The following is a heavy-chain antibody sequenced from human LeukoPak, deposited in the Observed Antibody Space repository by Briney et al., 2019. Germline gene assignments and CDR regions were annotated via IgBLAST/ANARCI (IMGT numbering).Heavy chain of an antibody. CDR3: AKDYFFFYYASGSFSYYMDV. Sequence: GGSLRLSCAASGFTFRNYGMHRVRQAPGKGLEWVAFIRYDGSHKYYADSVKGRFTISRDNSKNTLFLQMNSLRAEDTAVYYCAKDYFFFYYASGSFSYYMDVWGKGTTVTISS. J-gene: IGHJ6*03. V-gene: IGHV3-30*02. CDR1: GFTFRNYG. D-gene: IGHD3-10*01. CDR2: IRYDGSHK.